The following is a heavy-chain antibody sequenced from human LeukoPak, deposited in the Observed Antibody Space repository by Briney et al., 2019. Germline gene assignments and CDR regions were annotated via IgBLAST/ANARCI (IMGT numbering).Heavy chain of an antibody. CDR1: GSTFSSYW. J-gene: IGHJ4*02. D-gene: IGHD4-17*01. V-gene: IGHV3-7*01. Sequence: GGSLRLSCAASGSTFSSYWMSWVRQAPGKGLEWVANIKQDGSEKYYVDSVKGRFTISRDNAKNSLYLQMNSLRAEDTAVYYCARDYGDLFDYWGQGTLVTVSS. CDR2: IKQDGSEK. CDR3: ARDYGDLFDY.